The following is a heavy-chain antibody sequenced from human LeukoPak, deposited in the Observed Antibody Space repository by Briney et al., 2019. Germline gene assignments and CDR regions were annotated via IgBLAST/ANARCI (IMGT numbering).Heavy chain of an antibody. V-gene: IGHV3-7*01. Sequence: GGSLRLSCAASGFTFSTSWMIWVRHAPGKGLEWVANIKQDGNEKYYVVSVKGRFTISRDNAKNSLFLQLNSLRVEDTAMYYCARGSYSRGGSFDYWGQGTPVTVSS. CDR2: IKQDGNEK. D-gene: IGHD6-13*01. CDR3: ARGSYSRGGSFDY. J-gene: IGHJ4*02. CDR1: GFTFSTSW.